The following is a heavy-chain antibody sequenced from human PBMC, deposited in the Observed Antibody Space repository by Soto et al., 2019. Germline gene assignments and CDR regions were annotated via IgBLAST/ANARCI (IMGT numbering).Heavy chain of an antibody. CDR1: GFTFSSYA. CDR3: ADNYDFWSGYYWDDAFDI. Sequence: GGSLRLSCAASGFTFSSYAMSWVRQAPGKGLEWVSAISGSGGSTYYADSVKGRFTISRDNSKNTLYLQMNSLRAEDTAVYYCADNYDFWSGYYWDDAFDIWGQGTMVTVS. J-gene: IGHJ3*02. V-gene: IGHV3-23*01. D-gene: IGHD3-3*01. CDR2: ISGSGGST.